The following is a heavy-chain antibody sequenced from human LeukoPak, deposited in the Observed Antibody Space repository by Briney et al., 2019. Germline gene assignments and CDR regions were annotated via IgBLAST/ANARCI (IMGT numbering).Heavy chain of an antibody. CDR3: AKDLGRYRNNYFDY. D-gene: IGHD1-26*01. J-gene: IGHJ4*02. CDR2: ISGSGGGT. Sequence: GGSLRLSCAASGFTFSSYAMSLVRQAPEKGLEWVSTISGSGGGTYYADSVKGRFTISRDDSKNTLYLQMNSLRAEDTAVYYCAKDLGRYRNNYFDYWGQGTLVTVSS. CDR1: GFTFSSYA. V-gene: IGHV3-23*01.